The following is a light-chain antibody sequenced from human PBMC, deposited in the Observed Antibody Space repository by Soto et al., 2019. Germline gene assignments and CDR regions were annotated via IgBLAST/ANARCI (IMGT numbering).Light chain of an antibody. V-gene: IGLV2-23*01. Sequence: QSVLTQPASVSGSPGQSITISCTGTSSTVGGFNVVSWYQQHPGKAPKVIIYEGIKRPSGVSNHFSGSNSGSTASLTISGLQAEDEADYYCCSYVGATTYVFGTGTKAPS. J-gene: IGLJ1*01. CDR3: CSYVGATTYV. CDR1: SSTVGGFNV. CDR2: EGI.